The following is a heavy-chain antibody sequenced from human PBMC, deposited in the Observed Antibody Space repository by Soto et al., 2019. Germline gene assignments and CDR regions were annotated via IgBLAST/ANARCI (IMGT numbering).Heavy chain of an antibody. V-gene: IGHV3-64*07. CDR2: ISSDGGCT. D-gene: IGHD3-3*02. CDR1: GFTFSNNA. Sequence: ELQLVESGGGLVQPGGSLRLSCIAFGFTFSNNAMHWVRQAPGKGLEYVSGISSDGGCTYYADSVKGRFTISRENSKNTLYLQMGGLRDDDMAVYYCARSFPPETGGQGTLVTVSS. J-gene: IGHJ4*02. CDR3: ARSFPPET.